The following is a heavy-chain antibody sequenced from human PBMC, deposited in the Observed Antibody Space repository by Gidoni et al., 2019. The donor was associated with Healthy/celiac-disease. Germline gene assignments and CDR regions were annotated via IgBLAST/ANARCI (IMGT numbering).Heavy chain of an antibody. J-gene: IGHJ1*01. CDR2: IWYDGSNK. Sequence: RITGSTGGFTFSSNGMHWVRQAPGKGLEWVAVIWYDGSNKYYADSVKGRFTISRDNSKNTLYLQKNSLRAEDTAVYYCARGSTVVTLAEYFQHWGQGTLVTVSS. V-gene: IGHV3-33*01. CDR3: ARGSTVVTLAEYFQH. D-gene: IGHD4-17*01. CDR1: GFTFSSNG.